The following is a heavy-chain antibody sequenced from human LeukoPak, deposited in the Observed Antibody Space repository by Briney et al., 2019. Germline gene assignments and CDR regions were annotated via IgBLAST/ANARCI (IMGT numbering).Heavy chain of an antibody. CDR1: GLTLSNYG. D-gene: IGHD3-22*01. J-gene: IGHJ4*02. V-gene: IGHV3-23*01. CDR2: ISDSGGST. Sequence: GGALRLSCAVSGLTLSNYGMSWVRQAPGKGLEWVAGISDSGGSTNYADSVKGRFTISRDNPKNTLYLQMNSLRAEDTAVYFCAKRGVVIRVILVGFHKEAYYFDSWGQGALVTVSS. CDR3: AKRGVVIRVILVGFHKEAYYFDS.